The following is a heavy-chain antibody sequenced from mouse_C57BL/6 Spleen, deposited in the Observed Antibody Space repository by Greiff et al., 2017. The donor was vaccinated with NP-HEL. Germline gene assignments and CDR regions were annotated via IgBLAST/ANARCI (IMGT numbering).Heavy chain of an antibody. D-gene: IGHD1-1*01. CDR3: ARGDTTVVAQDY. CDR2: IYPGDGDT. J-gene: IGHJ2*01. Sequence: QVQLQQSGAELVKPGASVKISCKASGYAFSSYWMNWVKQRPGKGLEWIGQIYPGDGDTNYNGKFKGKATLTADKSSSTAYMQLSSLTSEDSAVYFCARGDTTVVAQDYWGQGTTLTVSS. CDR1: GYAFSSYW. V-gene: IGHV1-80*01.